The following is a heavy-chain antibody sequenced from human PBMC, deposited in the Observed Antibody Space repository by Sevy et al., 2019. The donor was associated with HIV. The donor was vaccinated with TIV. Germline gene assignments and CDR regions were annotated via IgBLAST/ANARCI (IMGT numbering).Heavy chain of an antibody. J-gene: IGHJ4*02. CDR3: ANPPLIAVAGLDY. CDR2: ISGSGGST. Sequence: GGSLRLSCAASGFTFSSYAMSWVRQAPGKGLEWVSAISGSGGSTYYADSVKGRFTISRDNSKNTLYLQMNSLRAEDTAVYYCANPPLIAVAGLDYWGQGTLVTVSS. D-gene: IGHD6-19*01. CDR1: GFTFSSYA. V-gene: IGHV3-23*01.